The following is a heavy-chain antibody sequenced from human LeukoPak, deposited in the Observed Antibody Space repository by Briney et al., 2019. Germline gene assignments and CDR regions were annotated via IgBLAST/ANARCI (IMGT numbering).Heavy chain of an antibody. J-gene: IGHJ3*02. D-gene: IGHD3-22*01. V-gene: IGHV1-46*01. CDR2: INPSGGST. Sequence: GASVKVSCKASGYTFTSYYMHWVRQAPGQGLEWMGIINPSGGSTSYVQKFQGRVTMTRDTSTSTVYMELSSLRSEDTAVYYCARSTMIVVVRGEHAFDIWGQGTMVTVSS. CDR1: GYTFTSYY. CDR3: ARSTMIVVVRGEHAFDI.